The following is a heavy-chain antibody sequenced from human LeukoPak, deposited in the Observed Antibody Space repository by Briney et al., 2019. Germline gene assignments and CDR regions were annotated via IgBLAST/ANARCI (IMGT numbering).Heavy chain of an antibody. CDR1: GASISSGGDY. J-gene: IGHJ4*02. Sequence: PSETLSLTCTVSGASISSGGDYWSWIRQHPGKGLEWIGYIYYSGSTYYNPSLKSRATISEDTSKNQFSLKLTSVTAADTAVYYCASRIGYSYTIDYWGQGTLVTVSS. CDR3: ASRIGYSYTIDY. V-gene: IGHV4-31*03. CDR2: IYYSGST. D-gene: IGHD5-18*01.